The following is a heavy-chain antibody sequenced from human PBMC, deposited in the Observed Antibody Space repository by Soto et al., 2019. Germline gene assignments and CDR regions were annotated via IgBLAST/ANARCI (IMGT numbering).Heavy chain of an antibody. J-gene: IGHJ4*02. CDR3: ARLGGYYQALDS. CDR1: GGSINNYY. CDR2: IYYAGTT. Sequence: SETLSLTCSVSGGSINNYYWSWIRQPPGKGLEFIGYIYYAGTTAYNPSLKSRVTISVDMSKNQFSLKLSSVTAADTAVYYCARLGGYYQALDSWGQGTLVTVSS. D-gene: IGHD3-22*01. V-gene: IGHV4-59*08.